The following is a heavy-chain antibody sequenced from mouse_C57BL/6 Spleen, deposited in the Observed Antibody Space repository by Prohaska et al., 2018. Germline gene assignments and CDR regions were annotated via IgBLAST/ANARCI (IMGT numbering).Heavy chain of an antibody. CDR1: GYTFTSYW. CDR2: IYPGNSDT. D-gene: IGHD2-3*01. CDR3: TKHPDGYYPFAY. J-gene: IGHJ3*01. Sequence: EVQLQQSGTVLARPGASVKMSCKTSGYTFTSYWMHWVKQRPGQGLEWIGAIYPGNSDTSYNQKFKGKAKLTAVTSASTAYMELSSLTNEDSAVYYCTKHPDGYYPFAYWGQGTLVTVSA. V-gene: IGHV1-5*01.